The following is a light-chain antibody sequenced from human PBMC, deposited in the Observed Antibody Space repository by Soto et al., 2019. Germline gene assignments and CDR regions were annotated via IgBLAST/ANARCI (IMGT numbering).Light chain of an antibody. CDR2: DVS. V-gene: IGLV2-14*01. CDR3: SSYTSSSTLDWV. Sequence: QSALTQPASVSGSPGQSITISCTGTSSDVGGYNYVSWYQQHPGKAPKLMIYDVSNRPSGVSNRFSGSKSGNTASLTISGLQAEDEADYYCSSYTSSSTLDWVFGGGTQLALL. CDR1: SSDVGGYNY. J-gene: IGLJ3*02.